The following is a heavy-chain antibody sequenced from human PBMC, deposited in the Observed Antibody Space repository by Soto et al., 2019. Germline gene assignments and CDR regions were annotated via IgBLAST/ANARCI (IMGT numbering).Heavy chain of an antibody. Sequence: LTGDYKHRRRHSPKQGLEWMGWINHNSGGTNYAQKFQGRVTMTRDTSISTAYMGLSRLRSDDTAVYYCASSAAGIRYKYAGMEFWAHGPTDTGS. CDR1: LTGDY. V-gene: IGHV1-2*02. CDR2: INHNSGGT. CDR3: ASSAAGIRYKYAGMEF. J-gene: IGHJ6*02. D-gene: IGHD6-13*01.